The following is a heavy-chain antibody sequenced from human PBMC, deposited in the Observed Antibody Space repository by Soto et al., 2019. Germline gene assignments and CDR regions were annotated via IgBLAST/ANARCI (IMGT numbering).Heavy chain of an antibody. Sequence: GGSLRLSCAASGFTFSSYAMSWVRQAPGKGLEWVSAISGSGGSTYYADSVKGRFTISRDNSKNTLYLQMNSLRAEDTAVYYCAKSASVYTMVRGVINAENWGQGTLVTVSS. CDR3: AKSASVYTMVRGVINAEN. CDR2: ISGSGGST. D-gene: IGHD3-10*01. V-gene: IGHV3-23*01. CDR1: GFTFSSYA. J-gene: IGHJ4*02.